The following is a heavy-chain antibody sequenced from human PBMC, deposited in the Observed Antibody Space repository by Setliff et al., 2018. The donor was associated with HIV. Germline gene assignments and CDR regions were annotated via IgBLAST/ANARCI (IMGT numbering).Heavy chain of an antibody. Sequence: PSETLSLTCTVSGGSISRYSWSWIRRPPGEGREGIGYIYYSGSTNYKPSLKSRVTISVDMSKNQFSLRLGSVTAADTAVYYCARRRSVALSPFDYWGQGVLVTVSS. CDR1: GGSISRYS. CDR2: IYYSGST. V-gene: IGHV4-59*08. J-gene: IGHJ4*02. CDR3: ARRRSVALSPFDY.